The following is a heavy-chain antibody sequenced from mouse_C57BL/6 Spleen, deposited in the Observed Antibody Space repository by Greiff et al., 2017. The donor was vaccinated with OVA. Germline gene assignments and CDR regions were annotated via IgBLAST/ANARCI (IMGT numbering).Heavy chain of an antibody. CDR3: ARLYYDSYYFDY. Sequence: EVKLLESGPGLVKPSQTVFLTCTVTGISITTGNYRWSWIRQFPGNKLEWKGYIYYSGTITYNPSLTSRTTITRDTPKNQFFLEMNSLTAEDTATYYCARLYYDSYYFDYWGQGTTLTVSS. V-gene: IGHV3-5*01. J-gene: IGHJ2*01. D-gene: IGHD2-4*01. CDR2: IYYSGTI. CDR1: GISITTGNYR.